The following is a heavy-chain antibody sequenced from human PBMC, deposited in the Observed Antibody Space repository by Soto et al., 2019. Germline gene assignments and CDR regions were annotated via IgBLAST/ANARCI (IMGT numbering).Heavy chain of an antibody. V-gene: IGHV1-69*13. D-gene: IGHD3-3*02. J-gene: IGHJ6*02. CDR2: IMPIFRTA. CDR3: ARDKDRPQLGGNYYYILDV. Sequence: SVKVSCKTSGGTFTTAAISWVRQAPGQGLEWMGGIMPIFRTADYAQKFQDRVSITADGSTRTAYLELRSLRSEDTAVYYCARDKDRPQLGGNYYYILDVWGQGTTVTVS. CDR1: GGTFTTAA.